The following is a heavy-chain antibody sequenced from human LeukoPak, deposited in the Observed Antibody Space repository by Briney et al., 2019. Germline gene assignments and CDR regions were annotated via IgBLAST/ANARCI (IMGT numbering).Heavy chain of an antibody. CDR3: ARDLGYDFWSGYRTSNYYYGMDV. V-gene: IGHV1-69*04. CDR2: IIPIFGIA. Sequence: ASVKVSCKASGGTFSSYAISWVRQAPGQGLEWMGRIIPIFGIANYAQKFQGRVTITADKSTSTAYMELSSLRSEDTAVYYCARDLGYDFWSGYRTSNYYYGMDVWGQGTTVTVPS. D-gene: IGHD3-3*01. J-gene: IGHJ6*02. CDR1: GGTFSSYA.